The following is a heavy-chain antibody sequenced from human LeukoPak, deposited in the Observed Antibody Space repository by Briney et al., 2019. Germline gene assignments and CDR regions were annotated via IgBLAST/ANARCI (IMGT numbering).Heavy chain of an antibody. CDR1: GFTFSSYS. CDR3: ARSPYYYGSGSTSDY. Sequence: PGGSLRLSCAASGFTFSSYSMNWVRQAPGKGLEWVSSISSTSSYIYYADSVKGRFTISRDNAKNSLYLQMNSLRAEDTAVYYCARSPYYYGSGSTSDYWGQGTLVTVSS. V-gene: IGHV3-21*01. J-gene: IGHJ4*02. D-gene: IGHD3-10*01. CDR2: ISSTSSYI.